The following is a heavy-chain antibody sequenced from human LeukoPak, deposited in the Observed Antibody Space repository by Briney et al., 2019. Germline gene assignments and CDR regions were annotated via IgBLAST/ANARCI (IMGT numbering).Heavy chain of an antibody. Sequence: ETLSLTCAVYGGSFSGYYWSWIRQPPGKGLEWVSAISGSGGSTYYADSVKGRFTISRDNSKNTLYLQMNSLRAEDTAVYYCANTATINENFDYWGQGTLVTVSS. CDR1: GGSFSGYY. D-gene: IGHD5-24*01. CDR3: ANTATINENFDY. J-gene: IGHJ4*02. CDR2: ISGSGGST. V-gene: IGHV3-23*01.